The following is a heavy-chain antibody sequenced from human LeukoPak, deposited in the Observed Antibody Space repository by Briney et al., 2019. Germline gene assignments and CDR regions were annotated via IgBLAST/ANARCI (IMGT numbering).Heavy chain of an antibody. CDR3: ARTTSGDYYDSSGYRLGYFDY. D-gene: IGHD3-22*01. J-gene: IGHJ4*02. Sequence: SETLSLTCAVYGESFSGYYWSWIRQPPGKGLEWIGEINHSGSTNYNPSLKSRVTISVDTSKNQFSLKLSSVTAADTAVYYCARTTSGDYYDSSGYRLGYFDYWGQGTLVTVSS. V-gene: IGHV4-34*01. CDR2: INHSGST. CDR1: GESFSGYY.